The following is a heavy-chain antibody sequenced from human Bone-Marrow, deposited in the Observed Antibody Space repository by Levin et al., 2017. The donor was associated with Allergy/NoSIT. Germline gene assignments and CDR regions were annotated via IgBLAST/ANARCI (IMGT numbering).Heavy chain of an antibody. CDR3: ARWDSRLDAFDI. D-gene: IGHD6-13*01. Sequence: RGESLKISCAASRFTFSTFSSFAMTWVRQAPGKGLEWVSVISGNGGIYYADSVKGRFTISRDNSKNTLYLQMKSLRAEDTAIYYCARWDSRLDAFDIWGQGTMVTVSS. J-gene: IGHJ3*02. CDR1: RFTFSTFSSFA. V-gene: IGHV3-23*01. CDR2: ISGNGGI.